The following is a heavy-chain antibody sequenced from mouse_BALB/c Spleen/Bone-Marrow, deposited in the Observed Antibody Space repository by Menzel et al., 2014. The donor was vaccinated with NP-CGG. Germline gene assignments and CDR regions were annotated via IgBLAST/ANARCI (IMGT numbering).Heavy chain of an antibody. Sequence: EVQLVESGPELEKPGASVKISCKASGYSFTGYNMNWVKQSNGKSLEWIGNIDPYSGGTSYNQKFKGKATLTVDKSSSTAYMQLKSLTAEDSAVYYCARSWVNYFDYWGHGTTLTVSS. J-gene: IGHJ2*01. CDR1: GYSFTGYN. D-gene: IGHD2-1*01. V-gene: IGHV1-39*01. CDR2: IDPYSGGT. CDR3: ARSWVNYFDY.